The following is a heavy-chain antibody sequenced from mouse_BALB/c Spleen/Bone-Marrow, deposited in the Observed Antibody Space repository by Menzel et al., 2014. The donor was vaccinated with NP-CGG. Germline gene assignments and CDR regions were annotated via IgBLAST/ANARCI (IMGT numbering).Heavy chain of an antibody. CDR2: IDPANGNT. V-gene: IGHV14-3*02. CDR1: GFNIKDTY. CDR3: ASYRYARYFDV. D-gene: IGHD2-14*01. J-gene: IGHJ1*01. Sequence: VHVKQSGAELVKLGASVKLSCTASGFNIKDTYMHWVKQRPEQGLEWIGRIDPANGNTKYDPKFQGKATITADTSSNTAYLQLSSLTSEDTAVYYCASYRYARYFDVWGAGTTVTVSS.